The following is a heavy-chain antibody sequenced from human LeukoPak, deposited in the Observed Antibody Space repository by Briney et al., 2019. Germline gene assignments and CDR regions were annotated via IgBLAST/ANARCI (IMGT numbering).Heavy chain of an antibody. CDR1: GGSISSYY. V-gene: IGHV4-59*01. CDR2: IYYSGST. J-gene: IGHJ5*02. Sequence: PSETLSLTCSVSGGSISSYYWSWIRQPPGKGLEWIGYIYYSGSTNYKPSLKSRVTISVDTSKYQFSLKLNSVTAADTAVYYCARGGYYGSGNDFRFDPWGQGTLVTVSS. CDR3: ARGGYYGSGNDFRFDP. D-gene: IGHD3-10*01.